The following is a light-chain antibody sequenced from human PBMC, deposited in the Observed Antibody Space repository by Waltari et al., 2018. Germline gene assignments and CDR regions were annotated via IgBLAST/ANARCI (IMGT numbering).Light chain of an antibody. CDR1: STDVGVYNY. CDR3: SSYAGSDNLV. Sequence: QSALTQPPSASGSPGQSVTISCTGTSTDVGVYNYVSWYPQHPGKAPTRMIYEVSKRPSGVPDRFSGSKSGNPASLTVSGLQAEDEADYYCSSYAGSDNLVFGGGTKLTVL. CDR2: EVS. V-gene: IGLV2-8*01. J-gene: IGLJ2*01.